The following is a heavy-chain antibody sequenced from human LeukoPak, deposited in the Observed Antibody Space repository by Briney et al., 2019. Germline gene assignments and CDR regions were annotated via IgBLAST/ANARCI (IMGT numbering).Heavy chain of an antibody. D-gene: IGHD3-16*01. V-gene: IGHV3-23*01. CDR3: AKVWSIMITFGGVT. Sequence: GGSLRLSCAASGFTFSSYAMSSVRQAPGKGLEWVSAISGSGGSTYYADSVKGRFTISRDNSKNTLYLQMNSLRAEDTAVYYCAKVWSIMITFGGVTWGQGTLVTVSS. CDR1: GFTFSSYA. CDR2: ISGSGGST. J-gene: IGHJ4*02.